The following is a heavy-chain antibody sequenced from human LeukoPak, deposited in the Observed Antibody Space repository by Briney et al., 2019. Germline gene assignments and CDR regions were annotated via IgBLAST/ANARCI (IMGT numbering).Heavy chain of an antibody. CDR2: ISPSGST. CDR3: AKSRSAMVRGVIEY. Sequence: GGSLRLSCAASEFTFSTYAMHWVRQAPGKGLEWVSVISPSGSTYNADPVKGRFTISRDNSKDTVYLQMDSLRAEDTATYYCAKSRSAMVRGVIEYWGQGTLVTVSS. V-gene: IGHV3-23*01. CDR1: EFTFSTYA. J-gene: IGHJ4*02. D-gene: IGHD3-10*01.